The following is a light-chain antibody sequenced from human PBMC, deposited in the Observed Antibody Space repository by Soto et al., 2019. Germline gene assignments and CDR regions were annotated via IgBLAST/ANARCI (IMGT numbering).Light chain of an antibody. V-gene: IGKV1-33*01. CDR2: DAS. J-gene: IGKJ4*02. Sequence: DIQMTQSPSSLSASVGDRVTITCQASQDITNYLNWYQQKPGKAPKILIYDASGLEAGVPSRFSGSGSGTHFTLTITSLLAEDVATYYCQQFDNLPFTFGGGTNLEIK. CDR1: QDITNY. CDR3: QQFDNLPFT.